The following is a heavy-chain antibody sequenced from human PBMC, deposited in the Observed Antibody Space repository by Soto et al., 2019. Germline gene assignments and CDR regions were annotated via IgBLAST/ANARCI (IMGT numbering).Heavy chain of an antibody. Sequence: PGGSLRLSCAASGFTFSDHYMSWIRQAPGKGPEWVSYISSSSSYTNYADSGKGRFTISRDNAKNSLYLQMNSLRAEDTAMYYCARRYHNSRGDYYCDHGGQ. V-gene: IGHV3-11*06. D-gene: IGHD3-22*01. CDR3: ARRYHNSRGDYYCDH. J-gene: IGHJ4*02. CDR2: ISSSSSYT. CDR1: GFTFSDHY.